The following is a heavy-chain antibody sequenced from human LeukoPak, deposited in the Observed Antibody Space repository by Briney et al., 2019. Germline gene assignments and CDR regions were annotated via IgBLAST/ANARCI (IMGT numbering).Heavy chain of an antibody. CDR1: GDSVSNGNYY. Sequence: PSETLSLTCTVSGDSVSNGNYYWSWLRQPPGKALEWIGYIYYTGKTYYNPSLEGRVTILVDTSRNHFSVKLSSVTAADTAVYYCARSQNYYGSGDYWGQGTLVTVS. CDR3: ARSQNYYGSGDY. J-gene: IGHJ4*02. V-gene: IGHV4-61*03. CDR2: IYYTGKT. D-gene: IGHD3-10*01.